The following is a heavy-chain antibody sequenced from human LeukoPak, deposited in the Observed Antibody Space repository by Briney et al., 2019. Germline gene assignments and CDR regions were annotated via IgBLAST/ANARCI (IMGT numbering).Heavy chain of an antibody. D-gene: IGHD3-22*01. CDR2: IYPGDSDT. CDR1: GYSFTSYW. J-gene: IGHJ3*02. CDR3: ARHQGTYYYDSSGPTLLGAFDI. Sequence: GESLKISCKGSGYSFTSYWIGWVRQMPGKGLEWMGIIYPGDSDTRYSPSFQGQVTISADKSISTAYLQWSSLKASDTAMYYWARHQGTYYYDSSGPTLLGAFDIWGQGTMVTVSS. V-gene: IGHV5-51*01.